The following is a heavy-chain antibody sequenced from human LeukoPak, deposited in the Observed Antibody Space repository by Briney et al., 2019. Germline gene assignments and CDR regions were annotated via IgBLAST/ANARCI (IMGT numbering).Heavy chain of an antibody. CDR1: GFTFSSHG. D-gene: IGHD3-22*01. CDR3: AKHYDSSDYFYAD. J-gene: IGHJ4*02. V-gene: IGHV3-23*01. CDR2: ISGSGDST. Sequence: GGSLRLSCAASGFTFSSHGMTWVRQAPGKGLRWVSAISGSGDSTQYADTVKGRFTISRDNSKNTLYLQMNSVRAEDTAVYYCAKHYDSSDYFYADWGQGTLVTVSS.